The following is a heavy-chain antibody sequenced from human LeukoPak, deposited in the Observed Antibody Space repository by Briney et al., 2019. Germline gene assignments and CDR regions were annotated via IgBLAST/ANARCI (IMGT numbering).Heavy chain of an antibody. V-gene: IGHV3-11*04. J-gene: IGHJ4*02. Sequence: GGSLRLSCAASGFTFSDYYMSWIRQAPGKGLEWVSYISSSGSTIYYADSVKGRFTISRDNSKNTLYLQMNSLRAEDTAVYYCAKDLSRYYDILTGFAPADYWGQGTLVTVSS. CDR2: ISSSGSTI. CDR1: GFTFSDYY. D-gene: IGHD3-9*01. CDR3: AKDLSRYYDILTGFAPADY.